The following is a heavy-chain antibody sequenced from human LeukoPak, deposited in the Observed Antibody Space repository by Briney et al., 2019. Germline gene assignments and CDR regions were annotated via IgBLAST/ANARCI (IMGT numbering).Heavy chain of an antibody. D-gene: IGHD2-8*02. CDR1: GYTFTGYY. V-gene: IGHV1-2*02. CDR3: ARDTGTYWYLDL. Sequence: GASVKVSCKASGYTFTGYYMHWVRQAPGQGLEWMGWINPNSGGTNYAQKFQGRVSMTRDTSISTAYMEVSRLRSDDTAVYYCARDTGTYWYLDLWGRGTLVTVSS. J-gene: IGHJ2*01. CDR2: INPNSGGT.